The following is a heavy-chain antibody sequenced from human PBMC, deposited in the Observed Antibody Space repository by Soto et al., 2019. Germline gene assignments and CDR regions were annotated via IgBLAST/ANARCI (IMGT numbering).Heavy chain of an antibody. CDR2: IYHSGST. V-gene: IGHV4-4*02. CDR3: ARVSGSSYYGMDV. CDR1: GGSISSSNW. J-gene: IGHJ6*02. Sequence: QESGPGLVKPSGTLSLTCAVSGGSISSSNWWSWVRQPPGKGLEWIGEIYHSGSTNYNPSLESRVTISVVKSKNQFSLKLSSVTAADPAVDSCARVSGSSYYGMDVWGQGTTVTVSS.